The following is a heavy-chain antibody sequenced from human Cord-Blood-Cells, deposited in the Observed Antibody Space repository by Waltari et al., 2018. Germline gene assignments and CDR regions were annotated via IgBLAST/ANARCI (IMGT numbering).Heavy chain of an antibody. V-gene: IGHV4-38-2*02. CDR2: IYHSGST. CDR1: GYSISSGYS. CDR3: ASGVVVPANYWFDP. J-gene: IGHJ5*02. D-gene: IGHD2-2*01. Sequence: QVQLQESGPGLVKPSETLSLTCTVSGYSISSGYSRGWIRQPPGKGLEWIGSIYHSGSTYHNPSLKSRVTISVDTSKNQFSLKLSSVTAADTAVYYCASGVVVPANYWFDPWGQGTLVTVSS.